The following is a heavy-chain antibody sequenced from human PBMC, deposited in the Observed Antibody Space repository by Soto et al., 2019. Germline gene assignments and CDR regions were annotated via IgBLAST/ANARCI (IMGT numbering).Heavy chain of an antibody. CDR1: GFTFSSYA. D-gene: IGHD3-3*01. CDR2: INHSGST. CDR3: ARAYDFWSGYYYGMGWFDP. Sequence: VQLLESGGGLVQPGGSLRLSCAASGFTFSSYAMSWVRQAPGKGLEWIGEINHSGSTNYNPSLKSRVTISVDTSKNQFSLKLSSVTATDTAVYYCARAYDFWSGYYYGMGWFDPWGQGTLVTVSS. J-gene: IGHJ5*02. V-gene: IGHV4-34*01.